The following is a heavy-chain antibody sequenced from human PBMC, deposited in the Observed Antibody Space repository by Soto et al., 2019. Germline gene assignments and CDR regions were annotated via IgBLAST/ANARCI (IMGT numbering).Heavy chain of an antibody. D-gene: IGHD3-22*01. CDR1: GGSISSGDYY. J-gene: IGHJ4*02. Sequence: SETLSLTCTVSGGSISSGDYYWSWIRQPPGKGLEWIGYIYYSGSTYYNPSLKSRVTISVDTSKNQFSLKLSSVTAADTAVYYCASSYYYDSSGYFFWGQGTLVTVSS. V-gene: IGHV4-30-4*01. CDR2: IYYSGST. CDR3: ASSYYYDSSGYFF.